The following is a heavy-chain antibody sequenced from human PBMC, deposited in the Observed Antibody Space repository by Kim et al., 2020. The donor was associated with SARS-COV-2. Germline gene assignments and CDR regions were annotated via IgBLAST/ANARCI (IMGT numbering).Heavy chain of an antibody. CDR3: ARGHCSFDF. J-gene: IGHJ4*02. D-gene: IGHD2-21*02. Sequence: TTEYAASVKGRFTISRDDSKNSLYLQMNGLRTEHTAVYYCARGHCSFDFWGLGTLVTVSS. V-gene: IGHV3-72*01. CDR2: TT.